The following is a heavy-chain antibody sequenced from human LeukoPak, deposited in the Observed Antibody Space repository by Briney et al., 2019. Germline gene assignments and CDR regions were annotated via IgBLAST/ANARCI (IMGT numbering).Heavy chain of an antibody. CDR2: ISSSGSTI. D-gene: IGHD3-10*01. J-gene: IGHJ1*01. CDR1: GFTFSSYE. CDR3: AGGVRIRLYQH. Sequence: PGGSLRLSCAASGFTFSSYEMNWVRQAPGKGLEWVSYISSSGSTIYYADSVEGRFTISRDSAKNSLYLQMNSLRAEDTAVYYCAGGVRIRLYQHWGQGTLVTVSS. V-gene: IGHV3-48*03.